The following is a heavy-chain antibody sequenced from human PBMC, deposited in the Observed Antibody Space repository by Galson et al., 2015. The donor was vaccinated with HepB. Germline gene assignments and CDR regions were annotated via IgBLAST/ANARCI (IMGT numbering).Heavy chain of an antibody. J-gene: IGHJ4*02. CDR2: LNPSDSST. CDR3: ASEGVAAIPFY. D-gene: IGHD2-15*01. CDR1: GYTFTTYY. V-gene: IGHV1-46*01. Sequence: SVKVSCKASGYTFTTYYIHWVRQAPGQGLEWMGILNPSDSSTSYPQKFQGRVTMTTDTSTSTVYMELSSLRSEDTAVYYCASEGVAAIPFYWGQGTLVTVSS.